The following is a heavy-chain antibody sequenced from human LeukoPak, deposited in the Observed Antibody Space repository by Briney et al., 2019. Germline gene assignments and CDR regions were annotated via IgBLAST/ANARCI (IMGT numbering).Heavy chain of an antibody. V-gene: IGHV3-74*01. J-gene: IGHJ6*02. CDR1: GFTFSSFW. CDR2: INSDGSST. Sequence: GGSLRLSCADSGFTFSSFWMHWVRQAPGKGLVWVSRINSDGSSTSYADSVKGRFTISRDNAKNTLNLQMNTLRAEATAVYYCARERVVVPAATEYYYYGMGVWGQGTTVTVSS. D-gene: IGHD2-2*01. CDR3: ARERVVVPAATEYYYYGMGV.